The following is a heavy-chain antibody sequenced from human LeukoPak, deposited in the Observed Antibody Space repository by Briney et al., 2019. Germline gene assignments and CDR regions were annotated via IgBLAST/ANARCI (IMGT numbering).Heavy chain of an antibody. CDR3: AGDVVLLWFGEGPGAFDI. V-gene: IGHV3-48*03. D-gene: IGHD3-10*01. J-gene: IGHJ3*02. CDR1: GFTFSSYE. Sequence: GALRLSCAASGFTFSSYEMNWVRQAPGKGLEWVSYISSSGSTIYYADSVKGRFTISRDNAKNSLYLQMNSLRAEDTAVYYCAGDVVLLWFGEGPGAFDIWGQGTMVTVSS. CDR2: ISSSGSTI.